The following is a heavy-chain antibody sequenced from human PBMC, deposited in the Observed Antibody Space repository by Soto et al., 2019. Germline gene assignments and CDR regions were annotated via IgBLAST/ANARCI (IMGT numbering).Heavy chain of an antibody. CDR1: GFTFSSYG. CDR2: IWYDGSNK. CDR3: ARERLGSGSVFFDY. V-gene: IGHV3-33*01. Sequence: QVQLVESGGGVVQPGRSLRLSCAASGFTFSSYGMHWVRQAPGKGLEWVAVIWYDGSNKYYADSVKGRFTISRDNSKNTLYLQMNSLRAEDTAVYYCARERLGSGSVFFDYWGQGTLVTVSS. J-gene: IGHJ4*02. D-gene: IGHD3-10*01.